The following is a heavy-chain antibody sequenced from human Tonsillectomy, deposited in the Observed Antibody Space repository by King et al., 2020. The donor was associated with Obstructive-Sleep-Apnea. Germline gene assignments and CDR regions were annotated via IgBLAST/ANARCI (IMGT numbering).Heavy chain of an antibody. CDR2: MNPNSGNT. CDR1: GYTFTSYD. D-gene: IGHD6-19*01. V-gene: IGHV1-8*01. CDR3: ARGGSGVAMADFDY. Sequence: QLVQSGAEVKKPGASVKVSCKASGYTFTSYDINWVRQAPGQGLEWMGWMNPNSGNTGYAQSFQGRVTMTRDTSINTAYMELSNLISEDTAVYYCARGGSGVAMADFDYWGQGTLVTVSS. J-gene: IGHJ4*02.